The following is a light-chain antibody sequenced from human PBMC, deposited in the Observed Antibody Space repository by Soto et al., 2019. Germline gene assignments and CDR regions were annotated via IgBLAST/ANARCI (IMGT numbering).Light chain of an antibody. Sequence: EIVLTQSPGTLSLSPGERATLSCRASQSVSINYLAWYQQKPGQAPRLLIYGASSRATGIPDRFSGGGSGTDFTLTISRLEPEDFAVYYCQQLGTFGQGTKVEIK. CDR2: GAS. CDR1: QSVSINY. CDR3: QQLGT. J-gene: IGKJ1*01. V-gene: IGKV3-20*01.